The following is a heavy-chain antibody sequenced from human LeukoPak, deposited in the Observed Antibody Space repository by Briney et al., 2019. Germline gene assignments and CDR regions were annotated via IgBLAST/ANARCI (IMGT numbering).Heavy chain of an antibody. V-gene: IGHV3-73*01. CDR1: GFTFSGSA. CDR2: IRSKANSYAT. Sequence: GGSLKLSCAASGFTFSGSAIHWVRQASGKGLEWVGRIRSKANSYATTYAASVKGRFTISRDDSNNTGYLQMNSLKIEDTAVYYCSCGDHYDRLAYYIAWGQGALVTVSS. D-gene: IGHD3-22*01. J-gene: IGHJ5*02. CDR3: SCGDHYDRLAYYIA.